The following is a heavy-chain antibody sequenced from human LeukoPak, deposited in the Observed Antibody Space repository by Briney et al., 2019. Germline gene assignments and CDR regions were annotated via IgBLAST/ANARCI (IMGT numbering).Heavy chain of an antibody. V-gene: IGHV3-9*01. CDR1: GFMFDEYA. Sequence: GRSLRLSCVASGFMFDEYAMHWVRQVPGKGLEWVSSISWNSGSIVQADSVKGRFTISRDNAKNSLYLQMNSLRAEDTAVYYCAKVAPRLRFLEQISPPLFDYWGQGTLVTVSS. J-gene: IGHJ4*02. CDR2: ISWNSGSI. D-gene: IGHD3-3*01. CDR3: AKVAPRLRFLEQISPPLFDY.